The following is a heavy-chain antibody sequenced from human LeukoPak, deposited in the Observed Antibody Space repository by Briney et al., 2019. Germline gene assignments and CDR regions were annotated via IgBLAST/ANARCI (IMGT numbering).Heavy chain of an antibody. Sequence: SETLSLTCTVSGGSFSSSSYYWGWIRQPPGKGLEWIGSIYYSGSTYYNPSFKSRVTTSVDTSKNQFSLKLSSVTAADTAVYYCARSHVYYYYMDVWGKGTTVTVSS. V-gene: IGHV4-39*07. CDR1: GGSFSSSSYY. J-gene: IGHJ6*03. CDR3: ARSHVYYYYMDV. CDR2: IYYSGST.